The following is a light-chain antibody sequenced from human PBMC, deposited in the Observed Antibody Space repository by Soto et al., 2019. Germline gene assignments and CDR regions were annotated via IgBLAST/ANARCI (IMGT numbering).Light chain of an antibody. CDR2: DAS. CDR3: QQSYTPPLP. CDR1: QSISTY. J-gene: IGKJ4*01. V-gene: IGKV1-39*01. Sequence: RFATICGGGHTIYRARQSISTYLNWYQQTPGTAPNLLIHDASSLQSGVPPRFSGSGSGTDFTLTIISLQPEDFTRYYSQQSYTPPLPFGGVT.